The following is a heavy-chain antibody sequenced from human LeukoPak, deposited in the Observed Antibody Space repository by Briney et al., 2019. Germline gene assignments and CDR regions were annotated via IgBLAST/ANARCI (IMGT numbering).Heavy chain of an antibody. CDR3: ARDRAGKVVVPAAISWYFDY. V-gene: IGHV3-20*04. CDR2: INWSGGST. Sequence: PGGSLRLSCSASGFGFGDHGMSWVRQVPGKGLEGVSGINWSGGSTGYADPVRGRFTISRDNAKNSLYLQMNSLRAEDTAVYYCARDRAGKVVVPAAISWYFDYWGQGTLVTVSS. CDR1: GFGFGDHG. D-gene: IGHD2-2*01. J-gene: IGHJ4*02.